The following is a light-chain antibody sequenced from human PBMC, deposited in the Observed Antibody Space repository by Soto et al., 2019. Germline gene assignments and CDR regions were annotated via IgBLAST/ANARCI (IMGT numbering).Light chain of an antibody. CDR3: SSYTTSETRV. V-gene: IGLV2-14*03. CDR1: SSDVGSYNY. J-gene: IGLJ1*01. Sequence: QSALTQPASVSGSPGQSITISCTGTSSDVGSYNYVSWYQHHPGKVPKLMIYDVSSRPSGVSNRFSGSKFGNTASLTISGLQTEDEADYYCSSYTTSETRVFGTGTKVTVL. CDR2: DVS.